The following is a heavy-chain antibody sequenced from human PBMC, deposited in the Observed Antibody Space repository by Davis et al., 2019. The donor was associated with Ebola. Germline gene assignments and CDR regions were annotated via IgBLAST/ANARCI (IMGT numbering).Heavy chain of an antibody. Sequence: GESLKISCAASGFTFSSAWMSWVRRAPGKGPEWIGRIKSKVDGETTDYVAPVKGRFTISRDDSKNTLYLQMNSLKTEDTAVYYCTRDIMTTVTTRPSTPDYWGQGTLVTVSS. CDR3: TRDIMTTVTTRPSTPDY. D-gene: IGHD4-17*01. CDR2: IKSKVDGETT. CDR1: GFTFSSAW. J-gene: IGHJ4*02. V-gene: IGHV3-15*01.